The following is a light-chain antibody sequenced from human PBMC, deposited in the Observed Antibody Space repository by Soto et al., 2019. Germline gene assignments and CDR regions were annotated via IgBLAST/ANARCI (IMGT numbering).Light chain of an antibody. CDR1: RSVSNY. Sequence: EIVLTQSPATLSLSPGESATLSCRATRSVSNYLAWYQQKPGQAPRLLIYDASSRPTDIPARFSGSGSGTDFTLTISSLEPEDFALYYCQQRSNWPITVGQGTRLENK. CDR3: QQRSNWPIT. J-gene: IGKJ5*01. CDR2: DAS. V-gene: IGKV3-11*01.